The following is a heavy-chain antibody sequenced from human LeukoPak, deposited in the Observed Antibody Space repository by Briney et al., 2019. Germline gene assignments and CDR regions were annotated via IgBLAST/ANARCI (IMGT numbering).Heavy chain of an antibody. CDR1: GYTFTGYY. CDR2: INPNSGGT. D-gene: IGHD3-3*01. J-gene: IGHJ6*02. CDR3: LFGVVDYYYYGMDV. Sequence: ASVKVSRKASGYTFTGYYMHRVRQAPGQGLEWMGWINPNSGGTNYAQKFQGRVTMTRDTSISTAYMELSRLRSDDTAVYYCLFGVVDYYYYGMDVWGQGTTVTVSS. V-gene: IGHV1-2*02.